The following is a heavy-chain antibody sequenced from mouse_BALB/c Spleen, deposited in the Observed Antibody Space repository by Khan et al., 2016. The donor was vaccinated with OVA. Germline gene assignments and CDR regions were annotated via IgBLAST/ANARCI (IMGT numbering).Heavy chain of an antibody. J-gene: IGHJ2*01. Sequence: QIQLVQSGPELKKPGETVKISCKASGYTFTDYSMHWVKQAPGKGLKWMGWINTETGEPTYADDFKGRFAFSLETSASTAYLQINNLKNEDTATYFCASDGSYYFDYWGQGTTLTVSS. V-gene: IGHV9-2-1*01. CDR1: GYTFTDYS. D-gene: IGHD1-1*01. CDR2: INTETGEP. CDR3: ASDGSYYFDY.